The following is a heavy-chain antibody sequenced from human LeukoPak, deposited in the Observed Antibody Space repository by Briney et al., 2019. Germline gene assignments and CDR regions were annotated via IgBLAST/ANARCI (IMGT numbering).Heavy chain of an antibody. CDR3: ARDRDYVPNYAFDI. CDR2: ISSSSSYI. V-gene: IGHV3-21*01. D-gene: IGHD4-17*01. CDR1: GFTFSSYS. J-gene: IGHJ3*02. Sequence: GGSLRLSCAASGFTFSSYSMNWVRQAPGKGLEWVSSISSSSSYIYYADSVMGRFTISRDNAKNSLYLQMNSLRAEDTAVYYCARDRDYVPNYAFDIWGQGTMVTVSS.